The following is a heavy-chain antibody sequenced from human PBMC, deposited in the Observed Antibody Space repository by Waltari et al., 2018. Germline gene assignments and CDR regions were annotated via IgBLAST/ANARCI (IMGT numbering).Heavy chain of an antibody. CDR1: NGSISSSSFY. CDR2: LYTTGST. CDR3: ARTGTVVVVPTAKGAFHI. D-gene: IGHD2-15*01. Sequence: VQLQESGPGLVEPSQTLSLTCTVSNGSISSSSFYWSWIRQRAGKGLEWIGHLYTTGSTNYNPSLESRVTISADTSKNQFSLKLTSVTAADSAVYFCARTGTVVVVPTAKGAFHIWGQGTAVTVSS. J-gene: IGHJ3*02. V-gene: IGHV4-61*02.